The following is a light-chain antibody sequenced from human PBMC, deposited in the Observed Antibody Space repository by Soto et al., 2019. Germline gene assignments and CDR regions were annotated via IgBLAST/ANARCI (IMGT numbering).Light chain of an antibody. V-gene: IGKV1-12*01. CDR3: QQYYNWPRT. J-gene: IGKJ5*01. CDR2: AAS. CDR1: QGISSW. Sequence: DIQMPQSPSSVSASVGDKVTIACRAGQGISSWLGWYQQKPGKAPKLLIYAASSLQSGVPSRFSGGGSGTEFTLTINSLQAEDCAVYYCQQYYNWPRTFGQGTRLEIK.